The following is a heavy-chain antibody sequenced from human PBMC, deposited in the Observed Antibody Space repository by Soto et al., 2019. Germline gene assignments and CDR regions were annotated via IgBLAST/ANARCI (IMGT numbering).Heavy chain of an antibody. J-gene: IGHJ6*02. V-gene: IGHV1-3*01. CDR2: INGGNGNT. Sequence: ASVKVSCKASGYTFTSYAMHWVRQAPGQRLEWMGWINGGNGNTKYSQKFQGRVTITRDTSATTAYMELSSLRSEDTAVYYCVTSSMDVWGQGTTVTGSS. CDR1: GYTFTSYA. CDR3: VTSSMDV.